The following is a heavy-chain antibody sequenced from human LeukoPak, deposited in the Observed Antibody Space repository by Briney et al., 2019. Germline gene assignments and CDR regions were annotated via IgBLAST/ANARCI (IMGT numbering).Heavy chain of an antibody. CDR2: IRQDGSEI. Sequence: AGGSLRLSCAASGFIFSNYWMSWVRQAPGIGLEWVANIRQDGSEIYYVDSVKGRFTISRDNAKNSVYLQMNSLRAEDTAVYYCARARWVQGGYYFDCWGQGALVTVSS. V-gene: IGHV3-7*04. CDR1: GFIFSNYW. CDR3: ARARWVQGGYYFDC. D-gene: IGHD4-23*01. J-gene: IGHJ4*02.